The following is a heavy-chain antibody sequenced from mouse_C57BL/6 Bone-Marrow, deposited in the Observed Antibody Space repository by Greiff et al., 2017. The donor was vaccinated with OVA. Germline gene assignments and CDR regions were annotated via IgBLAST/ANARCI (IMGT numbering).Heavy chain of an antibody. J-gene: IGHJ3*01. V-gene: IGHV1-4*01. CDR1: GYTFTSYT. CDR2: INPSSGYT. CDR3: ARGETRIYYGYDGTFAY. D-gene: IGHD2-2*01. Sequence: QVQLQQSGAELARPGASVKMSCKASGYTFTSYTMHWVKQRPGQGLEWIGYINPSSGYTKYNQKFKDKATLTADKSSSTAYMQLSSLTSEDSAVYDCARGETRIYYGYDGTFAYWGQGTLVTVSA.